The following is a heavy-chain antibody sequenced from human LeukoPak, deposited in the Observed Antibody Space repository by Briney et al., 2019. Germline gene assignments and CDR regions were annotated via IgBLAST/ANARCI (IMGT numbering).Heavy chain of an antibody. CDR2: IYHSGST. V-gene: IGHV4-38-2*02. J-gene: IGHJ4*02. CDR3: ARDLCSGGSCYYSGY. Sequence: SETLSLTCTVSGYSISSGYYWGWIRQPPGKGLEWIGSIYHSGSTYYNPSLKSRVTISVDTSKNQFSLKLSSVTAADTAVYYCARDLCSGGSCYYSGYWGQGTLVTVSS. D-gene: IGHD2-15*01. CDR1: GYSISSGYY.